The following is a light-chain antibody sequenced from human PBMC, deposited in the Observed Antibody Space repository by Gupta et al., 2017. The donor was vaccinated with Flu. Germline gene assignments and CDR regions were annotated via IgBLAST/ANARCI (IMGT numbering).Light chain of an antibody. CDR2: AVT. CDR1: PKDVGGYDY. CDR3: SSYTASYTVV. V-gene: IGLV2-14*03. Sequence: QSVLTQPASVSGSPGQSFTVSCTGTPKDVGGYDYVSWHQQHPGKVPKLLIYAVTRRPAGVSHRFSGSKSGHEAFLTISGLQAEDEADYYCSSYTASYTVVFGGGTKVTVL. J-gene: IGLJ2*01.